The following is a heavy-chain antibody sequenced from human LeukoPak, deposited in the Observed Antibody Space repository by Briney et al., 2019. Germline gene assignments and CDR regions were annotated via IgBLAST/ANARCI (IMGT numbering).Heavy chain of an antibody. V-gene: IGHV4-31*03. J-gene: IGHJ4*02. CDR2: IYYSGST. Sequence: PSETLSLTCTVSGGSISSGGYYWSWIRQHPGKGLEWIGYIYYSGSTYYNPSLKSRVTISVDTSKSQFSLKLSSVTAADTAVYYCARVPAGGPTDYWGQGTLVTVSS. D-gene: IGHD6-25*01. CDR1: GGSISSGGYY. CDR3: ARVPAGGPTDY.